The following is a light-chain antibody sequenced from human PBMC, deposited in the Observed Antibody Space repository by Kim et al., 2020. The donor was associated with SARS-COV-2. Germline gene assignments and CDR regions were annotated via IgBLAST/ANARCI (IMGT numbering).Light chain of an antibody. Sequence: SSELTQDPAVSVALGQTVRITCQGDSLRSYYASWYQQKPGQAPVLVIYGKNNRPSGIPDRISGSSSGNTASLTITGAQAEDEADYYCNSRDSSGNHYVFGTGTKVTGL. CDR1: SLRSYY. CDR2: GKN. J-gene: IGLJ1*01. CDR3: NSRDSSGNHYV. V-gene: IGLV3-19*01.